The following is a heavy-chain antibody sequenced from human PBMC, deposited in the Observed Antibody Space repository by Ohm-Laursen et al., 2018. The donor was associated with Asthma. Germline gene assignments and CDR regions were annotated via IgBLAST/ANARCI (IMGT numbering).Heavy chain of an antibody. D-gene: IGHD3-22*01. CDR2: IWYDGSNK. CDR3: AKPQLVDYYDSSGYYYSDNAFDI. J-gene: IGHJ3*02. V-gene: IGHV3-33*06. Sequence: SLRLSCSASGFTFSSYGMHWVRQAPGKGLEWVAVIWYDGSNKYYADSVKGRFTISRDNSKNTLYLQMNSLRAEDTAVYYCAKPQLVDYYDSSGYYYSDNAFDIWGQGTMVTVSS. CDR1: GFTFSSYG.